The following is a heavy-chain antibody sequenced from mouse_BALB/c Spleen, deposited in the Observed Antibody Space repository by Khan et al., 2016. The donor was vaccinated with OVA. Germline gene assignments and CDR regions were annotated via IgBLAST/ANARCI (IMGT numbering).Heavy chain of an antibody. CDR3: GREDYRYDEYDIDY. CDR1: GFTFSSYG. J-gene: IGHJ2*01. Sequence: EVQLVQSGASSVKPGGSLKLSCAVSGFTFSSYGISWVRQTPEKRLEWVASISSDGSTYYSASVKGRLTISRDNARNIVNLQMSSQRSDDIAIYYCGREDYRYDEYDIDYWGQGTTLTVSS. CDR2: ISSDGST. D-gene: IGHD2-14*01. V-gene: IGHV5-6-5*01.